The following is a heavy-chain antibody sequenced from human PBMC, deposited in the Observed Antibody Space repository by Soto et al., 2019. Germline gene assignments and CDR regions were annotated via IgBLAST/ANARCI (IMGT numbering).Heavy chain of an antibody. CDR3: ARVGQLPALFDY. J-gene: IGHJ4*02. V-gene: IGHV1-69*13. CDR1: GGTFSSYA. Sequence: GASVKVSCKASGGTFSSYAISWVRQAPGQGLEWMGGIIPIFGTANYAQKFQGRVTITADESTSTAYMELSSLRSEDTAVYYCARVGQLPALFDYWGPGTLVTVSS. D-gene: IGHD6-6*01. CDR2: IIPIFGTA.